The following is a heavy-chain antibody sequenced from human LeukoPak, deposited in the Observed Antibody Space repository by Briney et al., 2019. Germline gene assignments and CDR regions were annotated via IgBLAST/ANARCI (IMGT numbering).Heavy chain of an antibody. CDR3: ARDLGPDTGLWLFDY. D-gene: IGHD5-18*01. J-gene: IGHJ4*02. Sequence: GSLRLSCAASGFTFSSYSMNWVRQAPGKGLEWVSSISSSSSYIYYADSVKGRFTISRGNAKNSLYLQMNSLRAEDTAVYYCARDLGPDTGLWLFDYWGQGTLVTVS. CDR2: ISSSSSYI. CDR1: GFTFSSYS. V-gene: IGHV3-21*01.